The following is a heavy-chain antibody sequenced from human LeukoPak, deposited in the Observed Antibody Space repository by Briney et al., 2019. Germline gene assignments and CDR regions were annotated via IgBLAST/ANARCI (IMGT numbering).Heavy chain of an antibody. J-gene: IGHJ4*02. D-gene: IGHD1-1*01. Sequence: ASVKVSCKVSGYTLTELSMHWVRQAPGKGLEWMGDFDPEDGETIYAQKFQGRVTMTEDTSTDTAYMELSSLRSEDTAVYYCATGARWNDRFDYWGQGTLVTVSS. CDR3: ATGARWNDRFDY. V-gene: IGHV1-24*01. CDR1: GYTLTELS. CDR2: FDPEDGET.